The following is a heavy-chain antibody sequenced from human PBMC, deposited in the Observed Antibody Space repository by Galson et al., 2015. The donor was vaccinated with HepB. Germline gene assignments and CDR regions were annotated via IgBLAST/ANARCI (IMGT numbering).Heavy chain of an antibody. D-gene: IGHD1-7*01. CDR2: ISGSGGST. CDR1: GFTFSSYA. J-gene: IGHJ4*02. Sequence: SLRLSCAASGFTFSSYAMSWVRQAPGKGLEWVSAISGSGGSTYYADSVKGRFTISRDNSKNTLYLQMNSLRAEDTAVYYCAKVPNPETGTTGPVTDYWGQGTLVTVSS. V-gene: IGHV3-23*01. CDR3: AKVPNPETGTTGPVTDY.